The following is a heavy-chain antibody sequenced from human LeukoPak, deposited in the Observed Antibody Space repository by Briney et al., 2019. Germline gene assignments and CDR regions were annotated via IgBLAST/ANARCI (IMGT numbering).Heavy chain of an antibody. CDR1: GFTFSSYP. CDR2: INPNSGGT. CDR3: ATYSGSYSSDFDY. Sequence: PGGSLRLSCAASGFTFSSYPMHWVRQAPGQGLEWMGWINPNSGGTNYAQKFQGRVTMTRDTSISTAYMELSRLTSDDTAVYYCATYSGSYSSDFDYWGQGTLVTVSS. V-gene: IGHV1-2*02. D-gene: IGHD1-26*01. J-gene: IGHJ4*02.